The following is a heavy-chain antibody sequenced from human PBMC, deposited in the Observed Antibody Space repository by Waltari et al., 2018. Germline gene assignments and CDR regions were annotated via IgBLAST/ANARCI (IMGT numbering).Heavy chain of an antibody. CDR3: AKSPPTIFGVVIHDYYYMDV. CDR2: ISGSGGST. CDR1: GFTFSSYA. Sequence: EVQLLESGGGLVQPGGSLRLSCAASGFTFSSYAMSWVRQAPGKGLEWVSAISGSGGSTYCAVSVKGRFTISRDNSKNTLYMKRNNMRAEDTAVYYCAKSPPTIFGVVIHDYYYMDVWGKGTTVTISS. V-gene: IGHV3-23*01. J-gene: IGHJ6*03. D-gene: IGHD3-3*01.